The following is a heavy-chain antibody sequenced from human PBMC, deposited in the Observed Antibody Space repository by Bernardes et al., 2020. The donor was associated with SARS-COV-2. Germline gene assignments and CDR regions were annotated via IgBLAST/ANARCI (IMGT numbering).Heavy chain of an antibody. J-gene: IGHJ6*03. D-gene: IGHD3-22*01. V-gene: IGHV4-34*01. CDR2: INHSGDT. CDR3: ARGAIGSGSSYSDSYYYMDV. Sequence: SETLSLTCAIHGVSFSGYYWNWIRQSPGKGPEWIGEINHSGDTKYNPSLMSRGTISVDVSRNRISLRLTSVTAADTAVYYCARGAIGSGSSYSDSYYYMDVWATGTTVTVSS. CDR1: GVSFSGYY.